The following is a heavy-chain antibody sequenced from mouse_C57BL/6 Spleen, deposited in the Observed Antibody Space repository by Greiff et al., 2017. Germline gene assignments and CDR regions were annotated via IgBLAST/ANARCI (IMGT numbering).Heavy chain of an antibody. V-gene: IGHV1-42*01. CDR1: GYSFTGYY. CDR3: ARREPRGY. CDR2: INPSTGGT. J-gene: IGHJ2*01. Sequence: VQLKQSGPELVKPGASVKISCKASGYSFTGYYMNWVKQSPEKSLEWIGEINPSTGGTTYNQKFKAKATLTVDKSSSTASMQLKSLTSEDSAVYYCARREPRGYWGQGTTRTVSS.